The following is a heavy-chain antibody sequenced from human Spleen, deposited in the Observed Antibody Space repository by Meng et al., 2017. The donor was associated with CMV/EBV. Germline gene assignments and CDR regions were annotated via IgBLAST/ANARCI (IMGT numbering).Heavy chain of an antibody. CDR3: ARLTYGDYVFDS. CDR1: GFSLTNGRMG. V-gene: IGHV2-26*01. J-gene: IGHJ4*02. Sequence: SGPTLVKPTETLTLTCTVSGFSLTNGRMGVSWIRQSPGKALEWLAHIFPNDRKSYRASLKSRLTISGDTSKSQVVLTKTNMDPVDTATYYCARLTYGDYVFDSWGQGTLVTVSS. D-gene: IGHD4-17*01. CDR2: IFPNDRK.